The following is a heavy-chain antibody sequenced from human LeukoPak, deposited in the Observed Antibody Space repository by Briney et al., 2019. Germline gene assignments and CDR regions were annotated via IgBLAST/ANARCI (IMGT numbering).Heavy chain of an antibody. CDR2: IYYSGTT. CDR1: GDPVSSGNHY. V-gene: IGHV4-61*01. CDR3: ARGGTWFDP. J-gene: IGHJ5*02. Sequence: SETLSLTCTVSGDPVSSGNHYWSWIRQPPGKGLEWIGYIYYSGTTNYNPSLKSRVTMSVDTSKNQFSLKLNSVTAADTAVYFCARGGTWFDPWGQGTLVTVSS.